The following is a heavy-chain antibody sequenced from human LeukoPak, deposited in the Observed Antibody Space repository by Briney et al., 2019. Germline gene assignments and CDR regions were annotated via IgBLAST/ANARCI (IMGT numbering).Heavy chain of an antibody. V-gene: IGHV3-30*02. D-gene: IGHD6-13*01. CDR1: GFNFSSYG. J-gene: IGHJ4*02. CDR2: IRYDGSNK. Sequence: GGSLRLSCAASGFNFSSYGMQWVRQAPGKELEWVAFIRYDGSNKYYADSVKGRFTISRDNSKNTLYLQMNSLRAEDTAVYYCAKVPSYSSSWCDYWGQGTLVTVSS. CDR3: AKVPSYSSSWCDY.